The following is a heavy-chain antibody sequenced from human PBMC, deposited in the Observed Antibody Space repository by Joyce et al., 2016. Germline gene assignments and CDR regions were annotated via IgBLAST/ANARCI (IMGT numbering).Heavy chain of an antibody. D-gene: IGHD1-14*01. CDR2: ILPFFGAA. CDR1: GGAFSNFT. V-gene: IGHV1-69*12. Sequence: QVLLVQSGATVKRPGSSLRVSCKSSGGAFSNFTVNWVRQAPGQRLEWMGGILPFFGAAKYAEQFQGRVTLTADRSPRTAYMELSSLTSADTAVYYCARGGTSSDHYFFYTLDVWGPGTTVIVSS. CDR3: ARGGTSSDHYFFYTLDV. J-gene: IGHJ6*02.